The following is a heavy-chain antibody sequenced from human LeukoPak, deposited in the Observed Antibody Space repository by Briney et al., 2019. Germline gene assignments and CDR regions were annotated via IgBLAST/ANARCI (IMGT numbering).Heavy chain of an antibody. CDR2: ISGSGGST. V-gene: IGHV3-23*01. D-gene: IGHD2-2*01. Sequence: GGSLRLSCAASGFTFSSFAMSWVRDAPGKGLECVSAISGSGGSTYYADSVKGRFTITRDNSKNTLYLQMNSLRAEDTAVYYCAKGSCSSTSCYAEAYYYGMDVWGQGTTVTVSS. CDR3: AKGSCSSTSCYAEAYYYGMDV. CDR1: GFTFSSFA. J-gene: IGHJ6*02.